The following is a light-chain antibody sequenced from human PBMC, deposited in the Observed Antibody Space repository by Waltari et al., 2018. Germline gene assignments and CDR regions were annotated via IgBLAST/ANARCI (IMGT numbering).Light chain of an antibody. J-gene: IGKJ3*01. CDR3: MQALHTPTT. CDR2: LGS. CDR1: QSLLYSNGYNF. Sequence: DIVMTQSPLSLPVTPGEPASISCRSSQSLLYSNGYNFLDWYLQKPGQSPQLLIYLGSNRASGVPDRFSGSGTGTDFTLKISRVEAEDVGIYYCMQALHTPTTFGPGTKVDIK. V-gene: IGKV2-28*01.